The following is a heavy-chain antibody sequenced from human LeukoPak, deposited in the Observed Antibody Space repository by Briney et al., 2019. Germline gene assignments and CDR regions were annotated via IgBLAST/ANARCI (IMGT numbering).Heavy chain of an antibody. J-gene: IGHJ4*02. CDR2: INPSGGST. CDR3: ARASEAYCGGDCYFDY. D-gene: IGHD2-21*02. CDR1: GYTFTSYY. V-gene: IGHV1-46*01. Sequence: ASVKVSCKASGYTFTSYYMHWVRQAPGQGLEWMGIINPSGGSTSYAQKFQGRVTMTRDTSTSTVYMELSSLRSEDTAVYYCARASEAYCGGDCYFDYWSQGTLVTVSS.